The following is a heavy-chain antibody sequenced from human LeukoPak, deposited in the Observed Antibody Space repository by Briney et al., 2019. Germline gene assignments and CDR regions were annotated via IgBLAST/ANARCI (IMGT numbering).Heavy chain of an antibody. CDR2: IYYSGIT. CDR3: AAGGGYSSAWSL. D-gene: IGHD6-13*01. Sequence: ASETLSLTCSVSGDSIKTYYWNWLRQPPGKGLEWIANIYYSGITSYNPSLRSRVTMSVDTDTNQVSRNLNSVTTEDTAVYYCAAGGGYSSAWSLWGQGTLVTVSS. CDR1: GDSIKTYY. J-gene: IGHJ4*02. V-gene: IGHV4-59*01.